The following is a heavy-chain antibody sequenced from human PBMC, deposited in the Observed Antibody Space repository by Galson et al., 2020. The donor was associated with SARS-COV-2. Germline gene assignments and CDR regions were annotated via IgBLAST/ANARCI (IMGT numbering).Heavy chain of an antibody. D-gene: IGHD1-7*01. CDR1: GFTFSSYA. Sequence: TGGSLRLSCVASGFTFSSYAMHWVRQAPGKGLEWVAVISYDGSNKYYADSVKGRFTISRDNSKNTLYLQMNSLRAEDTAVYYCARGNWNYDAFDIWGQGTMVTVSS. J-gene: IGHJ3*02. CDR2: ISYDGSNK. CDR3: ARGNWNYDAFDI. V-gene: IGHV3-30-3*01.